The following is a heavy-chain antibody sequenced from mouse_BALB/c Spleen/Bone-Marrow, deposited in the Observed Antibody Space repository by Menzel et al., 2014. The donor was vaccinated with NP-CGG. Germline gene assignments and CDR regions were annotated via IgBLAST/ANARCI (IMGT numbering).Heavy chain of an antibody. V-gene: IGHV14-3*02. CDR1: GFNIKDTY. Sequence: EVQLQQSGAELVKPGASVKLSCTASGFNIKDTYMHWVKQRPEQGLEWIGRIDPANGNTKYDPKFQGKATITADTSSNTAYLQLSSRTSEDTAVYYCASYNYGSSSFAYWGQGTLVTVSA. CDR3: ASYNYGSSSFAY. J-gene: IGHJ3*01. CDR2: IDPANGNT. D-gene: IGHD1-1*01.